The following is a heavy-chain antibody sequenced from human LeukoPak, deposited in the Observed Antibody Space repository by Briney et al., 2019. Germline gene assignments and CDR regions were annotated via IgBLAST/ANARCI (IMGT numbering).Heavy chain of an antibody. D-gene: IGHD2-2*01. Sequence: SETLSLTCAVYGGSFSGYYWSWIRQPPGKGLEWIGEINHSGSTNYNPSLKSRVTISVDTSKNQFSLKLSSVTAADTAGYYCARVGCSSTSCSPDVWGQGTTVTVSS. CDR2: INHSGST. J-gene: IGHJ6*02. V-gene: IGHV4-34*01. CDR3: ARVGCSSTSCSPDV. CDR1: GGSFSGYY.